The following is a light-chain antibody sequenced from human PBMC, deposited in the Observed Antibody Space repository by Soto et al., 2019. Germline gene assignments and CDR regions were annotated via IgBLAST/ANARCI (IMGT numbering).Light chain of an antibody. CDR3: QQYSTSQT. V-gene: IGKV3-20*01. CDR1: QSVTSY. CDR2: ASS. J-gene: IGKJ1*01. Sequence: EIVLTQSPGTLSLSPGERATLSCRASQSVTSYLAWYQQKPGQAPRLLIYASSTRATGIPDRFSGGGSGTDFTLTISRLESEDFAVSYCQQYSTSQTFGQGTEVEI.